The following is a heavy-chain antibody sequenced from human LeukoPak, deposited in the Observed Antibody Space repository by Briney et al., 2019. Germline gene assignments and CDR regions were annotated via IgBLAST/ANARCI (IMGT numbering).Heavy chain of an antibody. Sequence: SETLSLTCTVSGGSISSGGYYWSWIRQHPGQGREWIAYIYYTGSTYYNPSHKSRLTISVDTSKNHFSLRLSSMTAADTAVYYCARVPSVIDAFDIWGQGTMVTVSS. J-gene: IGHJ3*02. CDR3: ARVPSVIDAFDI. CDR1: GGSISSGGYY. D-gene: IGHD2-21*01. CDR2: IYYTGST. V-gene: IGHV4-31*03.